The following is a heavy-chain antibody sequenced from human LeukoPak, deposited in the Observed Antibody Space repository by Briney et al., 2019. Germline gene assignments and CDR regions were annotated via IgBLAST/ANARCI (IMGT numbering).Heavy chain of an antibody. CDR3: ARDPAGIAAAVFDY. J-gene: IGHJ4*02. V-gene: IGHV3-30*03. Sequence: GGSLRLSCAASGFNVSSNYMSWVRQAPGKGLEWVAVISYDGSNKYYADSVKGRFTISRDNSKNTLYLQMNSLRAEDTAVYYCARDPAGIAAAVFDYWGQGTLVTVSS. D-gene: IGHD6-13*01. CDR1: GFNVSSNY. CDR2: ISYDGSNK.